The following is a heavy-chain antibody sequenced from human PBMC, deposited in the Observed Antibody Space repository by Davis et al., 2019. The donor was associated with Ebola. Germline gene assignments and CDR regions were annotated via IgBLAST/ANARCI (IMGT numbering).Heavy chain of an antibody. V-gene: IGHV1-2*02. Sequence: ASVKASCKASGYTFTGYYMHWVRQAPGQGLEWMGWINPNSGGTNYAQKFQGRVTMTRNTSTSTAYMELSSLRSEDTAVYYCAKRPYRGYCSSTSCYVFDYWGQGTLVTVSS. CDR2: INPNSGGT. CDR1: GYTFTGYY. D-gene: IGHD2-2*01. J-gene: IGHJ4*02. CDR3: AKRPYRGYCSSTSCYVFDY.